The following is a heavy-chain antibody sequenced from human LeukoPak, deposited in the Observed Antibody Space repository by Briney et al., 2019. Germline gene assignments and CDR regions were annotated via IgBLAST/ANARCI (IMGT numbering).Heavy chain of an antibody. CDR2: INHSGST. J-gene: IGHJ4*02. D-gene: IGHD3-10*01. CDR1: GGSFSGYY. CDR3: ARGVQNSDLDY. V-gene: IGHV4-34*01. Sequence: SETQSLTCAVYGGSFSGYYWSWIRQPPGKGLEWIGEINHSGSTNYNPSLKSRVTISVDTSKNQFSLKLSSVTAADTAVYYCARGVQNSDLDYWGQGTLVTVSS.